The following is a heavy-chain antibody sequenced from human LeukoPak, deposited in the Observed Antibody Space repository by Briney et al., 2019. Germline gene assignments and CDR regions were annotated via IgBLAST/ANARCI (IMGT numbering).Heavy chain of an antibody. D-gene: IGHD6-13*01. Sequence: PGGSLRLSCAASGFTFDDYAMHWVRQAPGKGLEWVSAISGSGGSTYYADSVKGRFTISRDNSKNTLYLQMNSLRAEDTAVYYCAKSLPYSSSWPMVDYWGQGTLVTVSS. CDR2: ISGSGGST. J-gene: IGHJ4*02. CDR3: AKSLPYSSSWPMVDY. V-gene: IGHV3-23*01. CDR1: GFTFDDYA.